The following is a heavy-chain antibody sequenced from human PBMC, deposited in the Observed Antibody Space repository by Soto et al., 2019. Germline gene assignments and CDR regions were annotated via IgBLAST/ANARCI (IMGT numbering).Heavy chain of an antibody. CDR3: ARVHSSGGTFDY. CDR1: GFSLSTSGMR. V-gene: IGHV2-70*04. CDR2: IDWDDDK. D-gene: IGHD6-19*01. J-gene: IGHJ4*02. Sequence: ESGPTLVNPTQTLTLTCTFSGFSLSTSGMRVSWIRQPPGKALEWLARIDWDDDKFYSTSLKTRLTISKDTSKNQVVLTMTNMDPVDTATYYCARVHSSGGTFDYWGQGTLVTVSS.